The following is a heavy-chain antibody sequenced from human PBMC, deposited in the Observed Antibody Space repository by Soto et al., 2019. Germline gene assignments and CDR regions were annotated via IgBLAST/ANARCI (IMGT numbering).Heavy chain of an antibody. D-gene: IGHD4-17*01. V-gene: IGHV4-34*01. CDR1: GGSFSGYY. Sequence: SETLSLTCAVYGGSFSGYYWSWIRQPPGKGLEWIGEINHSGSTNYNPSLKSRVTISVDTSKNQFSLKLSSVTAADTAVYYCARGIRPTTVTTRYYYGMDVWGQGTTVTVSS. CDR2: INHSGST. CDR3: ARGIRPTTVTTRYYYGMDV. J-gene: IGHJ6*02.